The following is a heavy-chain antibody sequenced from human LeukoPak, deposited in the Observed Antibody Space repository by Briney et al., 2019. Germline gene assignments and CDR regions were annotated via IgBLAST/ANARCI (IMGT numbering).Heavy chain of an antibody. Sequence: PGGSLRLSCAASGFTFDDYTMYWVRQAPGKGLEWVSLMTWDGASTYYADSVKGRFTISRNNNRNSLYLLMNSLRTGDTALYYCAKERNGGHFDFWGQGILVTVSS. CDR3: AKERNGGHFDF. J-gene: IGHJ4*02. D-gene: IGHD4-23*01. CDR2: MTWDGAST. V-gene: IGHV3-43*01. CDR1: GFTFDDYT.